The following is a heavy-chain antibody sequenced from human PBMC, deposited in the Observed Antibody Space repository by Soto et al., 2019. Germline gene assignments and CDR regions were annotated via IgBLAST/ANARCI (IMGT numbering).Heavy chain of an antibody. D-gene: IGHD4-17*01. V-gene: IGHV1-69*08. J-gene: IGHJ3*02. CDR1: GGTFSSYT. Sequence: QVQLVQSGAEVQKPGSSVKVSCKASGGTFSSYTISWVRQAPGQGLEWMGRIIPILGIANYAQKFQGRVTITADKSTSTAYMELSSLRSEDTAVYYCARDTVTSGYAFDIWGRGTMVTVSS. CDR3: ARDTVTSGYAFDI. CDR2: IIPILGIA.